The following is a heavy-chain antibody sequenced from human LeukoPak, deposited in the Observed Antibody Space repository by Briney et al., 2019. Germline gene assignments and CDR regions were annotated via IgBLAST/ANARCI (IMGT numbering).Heavy chain of an antibody. CDR1: GGSISSGGYY. CDR3: ARSGGFGIAAAVGNY. D-gene: IGHD6-13*01. CDR2: IYHSGST. J-gene: IGHJ4*02. Sequence: PSQTLSLTCTVSGGSISSGGYYWSWIRQPPGKGLEWIGYIYHSGSTYYNPSLKSRVTISVDRSKNQFSLKLSSVTAADTAVYYCARSGGFGIAAAVGNYWGQGTLVTVSS. V-gene: IGHV4-30-2*01.